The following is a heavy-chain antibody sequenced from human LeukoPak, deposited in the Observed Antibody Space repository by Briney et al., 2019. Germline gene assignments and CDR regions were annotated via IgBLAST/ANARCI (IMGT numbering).Heavy chain of an antibody. V-gene: IGHV4-34*01. CDR3: ARGRTVTTRFDY. CDR2: INHSGST. CDR1: GGSFSGYY. J-gene: IGHJ4*02. Sequence: PSETLSLTCAVYGGSFSGYYWSWIRQPPGKGLEWIGEINHSGSTNYNPSLKSRVTISVDTSKNQFSLKLSPVTAADTAVYYCARGRTVTTRFDYWGQGTLVTVSS. D-gene: IGHD4-17*01.